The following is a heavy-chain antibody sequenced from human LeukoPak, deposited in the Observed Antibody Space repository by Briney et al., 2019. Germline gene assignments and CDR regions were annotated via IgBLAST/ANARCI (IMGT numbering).Heavy chain of an antibody. CDR3: ARIVGARGYFDY. CDR1: GGTFSSYA. CDR2: IIPIFGTA. D-gene: IGHD1-26*01. Sequence: ASVKVSCKASGGTFSSYAISWARQAPGQGLEWMGGIIPIFGTANYAQKFQGRVTITADESTSTAYMELSSLRSEDTAVYYCARIVGARGYFDYWGQGTLVTVSS. J-gene: IGHJ4*02. V-gene: IGHV1-69*13.